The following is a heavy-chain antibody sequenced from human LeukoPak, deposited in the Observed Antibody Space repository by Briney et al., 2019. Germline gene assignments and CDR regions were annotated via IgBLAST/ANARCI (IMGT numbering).Heavy chain of an antibody. CDR3: AREPTYYDFWSGYWNPGVFDI. CDR1: GFTFSSYG. J-gene: IGHJ3*02. CDR2: ISGSGGST. D-gene: IGHD3-3*01. Sequence: HPGGSLRLSCAASGFTFSSYGMSWVRQAPGKGLEWVSAISGSGGSTYYADSVKGRFTISRDNSKNTLYLQMNSLRAEDTAVYYCAREPTYYDFWSGYWNPGVFDIWGQGTMVTVSS. V-gene: IGHV3-23*01.